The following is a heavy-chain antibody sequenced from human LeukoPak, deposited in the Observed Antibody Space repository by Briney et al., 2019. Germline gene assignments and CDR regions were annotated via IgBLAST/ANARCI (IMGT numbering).Heavy chain of an antibody. V-gene: IGHV3-23*01. Sequence: PGGSLRLSCAASGFTFSSYAMSWVRQAPGKGLEWVSAISGSGGSTYYADSVKGRSTISRDNSKNTLYLQMNSLRAEDTAVYYCAKDPLVGATTGGNFDYWGQGTLVTVSS. CDR3: AKDPLVGATTGGNFDY. CDR2: ISGSGGST. CDR1: GFTFSSYA. D-gene: IGHD1-26*01. J-gene: IGHJ4*02.